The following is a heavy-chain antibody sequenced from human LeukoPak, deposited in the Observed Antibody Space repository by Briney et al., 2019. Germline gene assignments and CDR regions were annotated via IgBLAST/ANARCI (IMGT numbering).Heavy chain of an antibody. Sequence: GGSLRLSCAASGFTFSSYAMHWVRQAPGKGLEWVAVISYDGSNKYYADSVKGRFTISRDNSKNTLYLQMNSLRAEDTAVYYCARGLGYSSSWDYYYYYYMDVWGKGTTVTISS. CDR1: GFTFSSYA. J-gene: IGHJ6*03. D-gene: IGHD6-13*01. CDR2: ISYDGSNK. CDR3: ARGLGYSSSWDYYYYYYMDV. V-gene: IGHV3-30*14.